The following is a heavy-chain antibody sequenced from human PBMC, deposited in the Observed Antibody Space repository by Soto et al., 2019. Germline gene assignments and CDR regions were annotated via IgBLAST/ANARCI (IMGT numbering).Heavy chain of an antibody. CDR2: IHYTGST. CDR1: GGSIRGSSYY. Sequence: SETLSLTCTLSGGSIRGSSYYWGWIRQPPGRGLEWIGSIHYTGSTYYSPSLKSRVTISIDTSQKQFSLKLSSVTAADTAVYYCASNHWGNFDYWGQGALVTSPQ. J-gene: IGHJ4*02. V-gene: IGHV4-39*01. CDR3: ASNHWGNFDY. D-gene: IGHD3-16*01.